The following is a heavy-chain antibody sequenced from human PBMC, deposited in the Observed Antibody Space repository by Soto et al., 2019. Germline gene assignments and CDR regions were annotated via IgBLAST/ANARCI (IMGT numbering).Heavy chain of an antibody. Sequence: EVQLVESGGGLVQPGGSLRLSCAASGFTFSSYWMHWVRQAPGKGLVWVSRINSDGSSTSYADSVKGRFTISRDNAKNTLYPQMNSLRAEDTAVYYCASMVYCSSTSCPVDYWGQGTLVTVSS. CDR1: GFTFSSYW. D-gene: IGHD2-2*01. CDR2: INSDGSST. J-gene: IGHJ4*02. CDR3: ASMVYCSSTSCPVDY. V-gene: IGHV3-74*01.